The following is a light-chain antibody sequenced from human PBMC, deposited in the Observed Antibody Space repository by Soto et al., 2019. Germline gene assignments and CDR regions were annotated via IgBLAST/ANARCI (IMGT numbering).Light chain of an antibody. V-gene: IGKV1-33*01. Sequence: IQMTQSPSSLSAPVGERVTITCRASQDISNHLNWYQQKPGKAPKLLIYDASNLETGVPSRFSGSGSGTDFTVTISSLQPEDFATYSCQQYYNLPITFGQGTRLEIK. CDR1: QDISNH. J-gene: IGKJ5*01. CDR3: QQYYNLPIT. CDR2: DAS.